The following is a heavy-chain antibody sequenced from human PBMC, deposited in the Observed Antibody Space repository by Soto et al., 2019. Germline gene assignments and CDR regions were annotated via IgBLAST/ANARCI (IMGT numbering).Heavy chain of an antibody. D-gene: IGHD3-16*01. CDR1: GFTFSSYA. CDR3: ANSPLWGGDAFDI. CDR2: ISSSGDST. Sequence: EVQLLESGGGLVQPGGSLRLSCAASGFTFSSYAMHWVRQAPGKGLEWVAAISSSGDSTYYADSVKGRFTISRDNSKNTLSLQMNSLRAEDTAVYYCANSPLWGGDAFDIWGQGTMVTVSS. J-gene: IGHJ3*02. V-gene: IGHV3-23*01.